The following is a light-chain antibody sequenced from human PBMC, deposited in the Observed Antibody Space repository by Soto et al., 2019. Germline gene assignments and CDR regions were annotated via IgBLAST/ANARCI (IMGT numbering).Light chain of an antibody. CDR1: QSVSSSY. CDR3: QQYGSSPSIT. Sequence: EIVLTQSPGTLSLSPGERATLSCRASQSVSSSYFAWYQQKPGQAPRLLIYGASSRATGIPDRFSGSGSGTDFTRIISRLEPEDFSVYYCQQYGSSPSITFGQGTRLEIK. CDR2: GAS. V-gene: IGKV3-20*01. J-gene: IGKJ5*01.